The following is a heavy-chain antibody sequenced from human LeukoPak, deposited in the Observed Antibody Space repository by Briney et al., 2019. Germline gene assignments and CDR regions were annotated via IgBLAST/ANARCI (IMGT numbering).Heavy chain of an antibody. D-gene: IGHD3-3*01. CDR1: GVSFSNYA. V-gene: IGHV1-69*13. J-gene: IGHJ4*02. Sequence: SVKVSCKASGVSFSNYAIDWVRQAPGQGLEWMGGIVPIFGTTNYAQKFQGRVTITADASTSTVYMELSSLRSEDTAVYYCARLYDFWSGYYLDYWGQRTLVTVSS. CDR3: ARLYDFWSGYYLDY. CDR2: IVPIFGTT.